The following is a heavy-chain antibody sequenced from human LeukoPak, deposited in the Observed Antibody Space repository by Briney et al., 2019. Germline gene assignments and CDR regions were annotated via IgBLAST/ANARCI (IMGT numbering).Heavy chain of an antibody. CDR3: ARAAPYYYDSSGYSAFDS. CDR1: GFTFRSCS. Sequence: PGGSLRLSCAASGFTFRSCSMHWVRQAPGKGLEWVSYISSTSSTIYYADSVKGRFTISRDNAKNSLYLQMNSLRDEDTAVYYCARAAPYYYDSSGYSAFDSWGQGTMVTVSA. CDR2: ISSTSSTI. J-gene: IGHJ3*02. V-gene: IGHV3-48*02. D-gene: IGHD3-22*01.